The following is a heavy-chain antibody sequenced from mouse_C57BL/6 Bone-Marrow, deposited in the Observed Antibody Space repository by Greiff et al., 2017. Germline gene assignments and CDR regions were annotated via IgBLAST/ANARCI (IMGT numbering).Heavy chain of an antibody. CDR3: AREIYDGYYVDWYFDV. V-gene: IGHV1-55*01. CDR1: GYTFTSYW. Sequence: QLPGAELVKPGASVKMSCKASGYTFTSYWITWVKQRPGQGLEWIGDIYPGSGSTNYNEKFKSKATLTVDTSSSTAYMQLSSLTSEDSAVYYCAREIYDGYYVDWYFDVWGTGTTVTVSS. D-gene: IGHD2-3*01. J-gene: IGHJ1*03. CDR2: IYPGSGST.